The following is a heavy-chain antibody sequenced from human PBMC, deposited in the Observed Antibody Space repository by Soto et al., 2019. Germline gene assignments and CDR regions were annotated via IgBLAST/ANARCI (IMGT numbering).Heavy chain of an antibody. J-gene: IGHJ5*02. CDR1: GYTFNDYH. D-gene: IGHD2-2*01. Sequence: ASVKVSCKASGYTFNDYHIHWVRQAPGQGLEWMGGINAKSGDTRYGQKFQGRITMTRDTSISTVYMELSGLTSDDTAVYYCARGGLIIPHVVKCFDPWGQGTLVTVSS. CDR3: ARGGLIIPHVVKCFDP. V-gene: IGHV1-2*02. CDR2: INAKSGDT.